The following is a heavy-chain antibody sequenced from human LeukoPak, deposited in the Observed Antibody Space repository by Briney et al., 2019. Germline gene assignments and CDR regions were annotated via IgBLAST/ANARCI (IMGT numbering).Heavy chain of an antibody. CDR3: ARQRGYCSSGSCYFDY. V-gene: IGHV3-23*01. Sequence: PGESLRLSCAASGFTFSSSAMSWVRQAPGKGLEWVSAINPSGDDTYYAESVRGRFTISRDNSKNTVYLQMNSLRAEDTAAYYCARQRGYCSSGSCYFDYWGQGTLVTVSS. D-gene: IGHD2-15*01. J-gene: IGHJ4*02. CDR2: INPSGDDT. CDR1: GFTFSSSA.